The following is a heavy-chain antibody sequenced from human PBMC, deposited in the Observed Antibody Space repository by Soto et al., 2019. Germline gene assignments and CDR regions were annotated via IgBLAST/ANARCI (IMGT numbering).Heavy chain of an antibody. CDR3: ARDKRDLRFLEWSYYFDF. D-gene: IGHD3-3*01. CDR1: GFTVSSNY. Sequence: GGSLRLSCAASGFTVSSNYMSWVRQAPGKGLEWVSVIYSGGSTYYADSVKGRFTISRDNSKNTLYLQMNSLRAEDTAVYYCARDKRDLRFLEWSYYFDFWGQGTLVTVSS. J-gene: IGHJ4*02. V-gene: IGHV3-53*05. CDR2: IYSGGST.